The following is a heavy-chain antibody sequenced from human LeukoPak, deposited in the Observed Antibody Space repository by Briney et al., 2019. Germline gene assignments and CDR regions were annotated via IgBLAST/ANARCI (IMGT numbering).Heavy chain of an antibody. J-gene: IGHJ6*03. CDR3: AKSPYDFWSGYYSHYYYYYMDV. CDR2: ISGSGGST. D-gene: IGHD3-3*01. Sequence: GGSLRLSCAASGFTSSSYAMSWVRQAPGKGLEWVSAISGSGGSTYYADSVKGRFTISRDNSKNTLYLQMNSLRAEDTAVYYCAKSPYDFWSGYYSHYYYYYMDVWGKGTTVTVSS. V-gene: IGHV3-23*01. CDR1: GFTSSSYA.